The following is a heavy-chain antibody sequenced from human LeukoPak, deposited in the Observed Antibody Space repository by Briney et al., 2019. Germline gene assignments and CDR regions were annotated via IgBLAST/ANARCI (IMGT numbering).Heavy chain of an antibody. CDR1: GFTFSSYA. Sequence: GGSLRLSCAASGFTFSSYAMSWVRQAPGKGLEWVSAISGSGGSTYYADSVKGRFTISRDNSKNTLYLQMNSLRAEDTAVYYCARGFSNGWYYFDYWGQGALVTVSS. J-gene: IGHJ4*02. CDR2: ISGSGGST. CDR3: ARGFSNGWYYFDY. D-gene: IGHD6-19*01. V-gene: IGHV3-23*01.